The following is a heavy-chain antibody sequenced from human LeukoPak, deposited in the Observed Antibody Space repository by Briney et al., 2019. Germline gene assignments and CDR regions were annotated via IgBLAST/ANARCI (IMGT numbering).Heavy chain of an antibody. D-gene: IGHD1-26*01. CDR1: DGSINTYY. J-gene: IGHJ4*02. CDR2: IYYSGST. Sequence: SETLSLTCTVSDGSINTYYWSWIRQPPGKGLEWIGCIYYSGSTNYNPSLKSRVTMSVDTSKNQFSLRLSSVTAADTAVYYCARGSGGSHYDYWGQGTLVTVSS. V-gene: IGHV4-59*01. CDR3: ARGSGGSHYDY.